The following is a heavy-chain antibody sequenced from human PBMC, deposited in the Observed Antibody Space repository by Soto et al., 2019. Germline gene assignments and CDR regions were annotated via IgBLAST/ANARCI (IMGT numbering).Heavy chain of an antibody. J-gene: IGHJ6*02. V-gene: IGHV3-74*01. CDR3: ARVLGYYDSSGYPYYYYGMDV. Sequence: PGGSLRLSCAASGFTFSSYWMHWVRQAPGKGLVWVSRINSDGSSTSYADSVKGRFTISRDNAKNTLYLQMNSLRAEDTAVYYCARVLGYYDSSGYPYYYYGMDVWGQGTTVTVSS. D-gene: IGHD3-22*01. CDR2: INSDGSST. CDR1: GFTFSSYW.